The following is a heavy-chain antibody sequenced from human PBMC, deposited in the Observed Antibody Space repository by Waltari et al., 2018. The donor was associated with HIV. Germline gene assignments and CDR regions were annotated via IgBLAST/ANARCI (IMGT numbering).Heavy chain of an antibody. D-gene: IGHD3-22*01. J-gene: IGHJ4*02. Sequence: EVQLVESGGDLVKPGGCLRLSCAASGFTFSNTGMSLVRQAPGKGPEWVGRIKSKADGGTTDYAAPVKGRFTISRDDSKNTLYLQMNSLRFEDTAVYYCTTDEFYYGNSGYFDYWGQGTLVTVSS. CDR3: TTDEFYYGNSGYFDY. V-gene: IGHV3-15*05. CDR2: IKSKADGGTT. CDR1: GFTFSNTG.